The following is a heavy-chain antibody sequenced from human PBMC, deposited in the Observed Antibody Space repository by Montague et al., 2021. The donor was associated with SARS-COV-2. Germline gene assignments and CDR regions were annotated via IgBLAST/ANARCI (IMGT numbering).Heavy chain of an antibody. V-gene: IGHV4-61*01. CDR1: GGSISSSSYY. D-gene: IGHD3-16*01. CDR2: IYHSGNT. CDR3: AREYRIELWQTNWYFGL. J-gene: IGHJ2*01. Sequence: SETLSLTCTVSGGSISSSSYYWSWIRQPPGKGLEWIGYIYHSGNTKYNPSLKSRVSISVDTSKNQFSLRLSSVTAADTAVYYCAREYRIELWQTNWYFGLWGRGTLVTVSS.